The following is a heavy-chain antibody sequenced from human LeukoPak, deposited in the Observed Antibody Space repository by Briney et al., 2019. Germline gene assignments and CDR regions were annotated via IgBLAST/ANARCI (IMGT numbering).Heavy chain of an antibody. CDR1: VYAFTNYG. CDR3: ARVDHSSSWYDVDY. D-gene: IGHD6-13*01. CDR2: ISTYNGNT. J-gene: IGHJ4*02. Sequence: ASVKVSCKTSVYAFTNYGISWVRQAPGQGLEWMGWISTYNGNTNYAQQLQGRVTMTTDTSTSTAYMELRSLRSDDAAVYFCARVDHSSSWYDVDYWGQGTLVTVSS. V-gene: IGHV1-18*01.